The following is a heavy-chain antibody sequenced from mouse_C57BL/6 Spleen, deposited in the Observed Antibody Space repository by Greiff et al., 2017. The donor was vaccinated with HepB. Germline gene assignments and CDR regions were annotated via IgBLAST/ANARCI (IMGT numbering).Heavy chain of an antibody. J-gene: IGHJ2*01. CDR1: GFNIKDYY. CDR3: ARDGQYYFDY. CDR2: IDPEDGET. D-gene: IGHD2-3*01. V-gene: IGHV14-2*01. Sequence: VQLQQSGAELVKPGASVKLSCTASGFNIKDYYMHCVKQRTEQGLEWIGRIDPEDGETKYAPKFQGKATITADTSSNTAYLQLSSLTSEDTAVYYCARDGQYYFDYWGQGTTLTVSS.